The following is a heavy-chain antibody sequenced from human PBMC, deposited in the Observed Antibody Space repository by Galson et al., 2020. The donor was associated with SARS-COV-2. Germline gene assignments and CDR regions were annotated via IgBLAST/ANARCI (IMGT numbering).Heavy chain of an antibody. V-gene: IGHV5-51*01. D-gene: IGHD6-19*01. Sequence: GESLKISCKASGYRFTNYWIALVRQMPGKGLEWMGSIYPGDSDTRYSPSFQGQVTISADKSISTAYLQRNTLKASDTAMYYCARMEAVAGLYYFDYWGQGTLVTVSS. J-gene: IGHJ4*02. CDR2: IYPGDSDT. CDR3: ARMEAVAGLYYFDY. CDR1: GYRFTNYW.